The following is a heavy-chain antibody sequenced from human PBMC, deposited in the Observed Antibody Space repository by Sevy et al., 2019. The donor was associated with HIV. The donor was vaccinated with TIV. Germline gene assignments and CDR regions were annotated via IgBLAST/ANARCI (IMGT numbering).Heavy chain of an antibody. D-gene: IGHD2-2*01. V-gene: IGHV4-34*01. CDR3: ARHCSGTSCSHAFDI. Sequence: SETLSLTCAVYGGSFSGYYWSWIRQPPGNGLEWIGEINHSGSTNYNPSLKSRVTISVDTSKNQFSLKLSSVTAADTALYYCARHCSGTSCSHAFDISGQGTVVTVSS. CDR1: GGSFSGYY. J-gene: IGHJ3*02. CDR2: INHSGST.